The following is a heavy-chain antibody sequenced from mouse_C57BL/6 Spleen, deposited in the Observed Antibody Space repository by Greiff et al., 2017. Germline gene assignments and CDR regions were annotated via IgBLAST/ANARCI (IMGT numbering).Heavy chain of an antibody. D-gene: IGHD2-3*01. CDR1: GYTFTSYW. Sequence: QVQLQQPGAELVKPGASVKLSCKASGYTFTSYWMHWVKQRPGQGLEWIGMIHPNSGSTNYNEKFKSKATLTVDKSSSTAYMQLSSLTSEDSAVYYCAREGDGPSYFDYWGQGTTLTVSS. CDR2: IHPNSGST. J-gene: IGHJ2*01. V-gene: IGHV1-64*01. CDR3: AREGDGPSYFDY.